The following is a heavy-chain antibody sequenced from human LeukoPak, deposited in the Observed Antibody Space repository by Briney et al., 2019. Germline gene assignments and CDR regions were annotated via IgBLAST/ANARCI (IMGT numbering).Heavy chain of an antibody. J-gene: IGHJ4*02. Sequence: SVKVSCTASGGTFSSYAISWVRQAPGQWLEWMGGIIPIFGTANYAQKFQGRVTITADESTSTAYMELSSLRSEDTAVYYCAGESTYYDFWSGYYMGCYFDYWGQGTLVTVSS. CDR1: GGTFSSYA. CDR2: IIPIFGTA. CDR3: AGESTYYDFWSGYYMGCYFDY. D-gene: IGHD3-3*01. V-gene: IGHV1-69*13.